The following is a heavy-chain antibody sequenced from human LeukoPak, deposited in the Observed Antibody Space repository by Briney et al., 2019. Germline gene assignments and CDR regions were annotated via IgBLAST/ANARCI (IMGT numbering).Heavy chain of an antibody. CDR2: ITGNRGRT. V-gene: IGHV3-64*01. J-gene: IGHJ4*02. D-gene: IGHD2-15*01. CDR1: GFTFSSYV. CDR3: SRGDVMVLAAILNY. Sequence: GGSLRLSCAASGFTFSSYVMHWVRQAPGKGLEYVSAITGNRGRTFYVNSVKGRFTISRDNSQKTLYLQIGTLRAEDMAVYYWSRGDVMVLAAILNYWGQGTLVTVSS.